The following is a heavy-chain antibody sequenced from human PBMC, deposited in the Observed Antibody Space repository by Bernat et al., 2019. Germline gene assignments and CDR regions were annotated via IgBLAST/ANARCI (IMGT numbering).Heavy chain of an antibody. Sequence: EVQLVESGGGLVQPGGSLKLSCAASGFTFSASHMHWVRQASGKGLEWVGHVRNNADSYATAYAASVKGRFTISRDDSRDTAYLQMNSLKTEDTDVYYCTRQTISCHDYWGPGTLVTVSS. V-gene: IGHV3-73*01. J-gene: IGHJ4*02. CDR2: VRNNADSYAT. CDR3: TRQTISCHDY. D-gene: IGHD2-2*01. CDR1: GFTFSASH.